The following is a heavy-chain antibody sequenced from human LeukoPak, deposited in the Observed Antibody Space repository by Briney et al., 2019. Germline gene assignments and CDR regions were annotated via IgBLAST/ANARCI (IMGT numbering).Heavy chain of an antibody. CDR3: ARTKDGYNYRIFFDY. D-gene: IGHD5-24*01. J-gene: IGHJ4*02. Sequence: GGSLRLSCVASGFTFSVHGMTWVRQAPGEGLEWVSSVGGGIDIYYADSVKGRFTISRDNAKNSLYLQMNSLRAEDTAVYYCARTKDGYNYRIFFDYWGQGTLVTVSS. CDR1: GFTFSVHG. CDR2: VGGGIDI. V-gene: IGHV3-69-1*01.